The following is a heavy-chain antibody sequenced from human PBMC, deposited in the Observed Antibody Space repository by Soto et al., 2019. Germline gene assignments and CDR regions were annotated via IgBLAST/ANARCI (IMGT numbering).Heavy chain of an antibody. CDR3: ASHVSGGFGEPHYYSGMDV. CDR1: GYSFTSYW. D-gene: IGHD3-10*01. Sequence: PGESLKISCKGSGYSFTSYWIGWVRQMPGKGLEWMGIIYPGDSDTRYSPSFQGQVTISADKSISTAYLQWSSLKASDTAMYYCASHVSGGFGEPHYYSGMDVWGQGTTVPVSS. V-gene: IGHV5-51*01. CDR2: IYPGDSDT. J-gene: IGHJ6*02.